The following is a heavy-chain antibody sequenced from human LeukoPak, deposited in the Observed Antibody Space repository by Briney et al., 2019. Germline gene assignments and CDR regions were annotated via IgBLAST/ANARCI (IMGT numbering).Heavy chain of an antibody. CDR3: ARGRSSSWYFGTYYFDY. J-gene: IGHJ4*02. Sequence: ASVKVSCRASGYTFTSYDINWVRQATGQGLEWMGWMNPNSGNTGYAQKFQGRVTITRNTSISTAYMELSSLRSEDTAVYYCARGRSSSWYFGTYYFDYWGQGTLVTVSS. CDR2: MNPNSGNT. V-gene: IGHV1-8*03. D-gene: IGHD6-13*01. CDR1: GYTFTSYD.